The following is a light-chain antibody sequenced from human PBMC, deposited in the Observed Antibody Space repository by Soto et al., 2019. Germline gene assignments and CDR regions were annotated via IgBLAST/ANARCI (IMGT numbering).Light chain of an antibody. J-gene: IGKJ2*01. V-gene: IGKV3-20*01. CDR1: QSVSSNY. CDR2: GAS. CDR3: QQYGRSPMFT. Sequence: EIVLTQSPGTLSLSPGERATLSCRASQSVSSNYLAWYQQKPGQAPRLLIFGASRGAAGIPDRFIGIGSGTDFTLTINRKEPEHFAVYFCQQYGRSPMFTFGQGTKMLIK.